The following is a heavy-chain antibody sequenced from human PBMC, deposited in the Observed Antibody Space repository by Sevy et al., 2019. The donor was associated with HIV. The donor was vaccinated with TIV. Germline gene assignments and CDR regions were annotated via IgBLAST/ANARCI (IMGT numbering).Heavy chain of an antibody. Sequence: ASVKVSCKASGYTFTGYYMHWVRQAPGQGLEWMGWINPNSGGKNYAQRFQCRVTMTRDTSISTAYMELSRLRSDDTAVYYCAREERGYCSGGSCYPASKWGQGTLVTVSS. V-gene: IGHV1-2*02. CDR1: GYTFTGYY. CDR3: AREERGYCSGGSCYPASK. CDR2: INPNSGGK. D-gene: IGHD2-15*01. J-gene: IGHJ4*02.